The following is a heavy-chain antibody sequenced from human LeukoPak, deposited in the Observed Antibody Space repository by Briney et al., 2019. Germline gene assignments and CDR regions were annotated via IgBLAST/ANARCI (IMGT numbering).Heavy chain of an antibody. CDR1: GFTFSSYS. V-gene: IGHV3-21*01. D-gene: IGHD6-19*01. CDR3: ARAGGSADAFDI. Sequence: GGSLRLSCAASGFTFSSYSMNWVRQAPGKGLEWVSSISSSSSYIYYADSVKGRFTISRDNAKNSLYLQMNSLRAEDTAVYYCARAGGSADAFDIWGQGTMVTVPS. CDR2: ISSSSSYI. J-gene: IGHJ3*02.